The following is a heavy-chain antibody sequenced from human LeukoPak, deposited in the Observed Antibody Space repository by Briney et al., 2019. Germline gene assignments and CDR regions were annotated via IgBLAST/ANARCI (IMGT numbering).Heavy chain of an antibody. CDR2: ISSNGGST. V-gene: IGHV3-64*01. D-gene: IGHD3-10*01. CDR1: GFTFSSYA. J-gene: IGHJ4*02. Sequence: GGSLRLSCAASGFTFSSYAMHWVRQAPGKGLEYVSAISSNGGSTYYANSVKGRFTISRDNSKNTLYLQMGSLRAEDMAVYYCATSNSGSVKLDYWGQGTLVTVSS. CDR3: ATSNSGSVKLDY.